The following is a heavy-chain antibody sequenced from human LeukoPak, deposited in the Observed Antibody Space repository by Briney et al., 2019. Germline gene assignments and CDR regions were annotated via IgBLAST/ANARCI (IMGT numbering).Heavy chain of an antibody. D-gene: IGHD5-18*01. Sequence: PGGSLRLSCAASGFTFDAYVMHWVRQGPGKGLEWVSSISWNSGSIGYADSVKGRFTISRDNAKNSLYLQMNSLRAEDTALYYCAKEVSGYSYEGFDYWGQGTLVTVSS. CDR3: AKEVSGYSYEGFDY. V-gene: IGHV3-9*01. J-gene: IGHJ4*02. CDR1: GFTFDAYV. CDR2: ISWNSGSI.